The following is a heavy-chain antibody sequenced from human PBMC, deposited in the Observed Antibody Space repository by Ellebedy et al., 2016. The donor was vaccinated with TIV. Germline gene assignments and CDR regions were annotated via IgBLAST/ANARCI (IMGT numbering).Heavy chain of an antibody. D-gene: IGHD6-13*01. Sequence: GESLKISCAASGLTFSNYAMTWVRQAPGKGLEWVSAIVANGGITYYSESVKGRFTISRDNSRNTLYLQMNSLRVDETAVYSCAKDMRGPAAVTWYLDLWGRGTLVTVSS. J-gene: IGHJ2*01. CDR2: IVANGGIT. CDR1: GLTFSNYA. V-gene: IGHV3-23*01. CDR3: AKDMRGPAAVTWYLDL.